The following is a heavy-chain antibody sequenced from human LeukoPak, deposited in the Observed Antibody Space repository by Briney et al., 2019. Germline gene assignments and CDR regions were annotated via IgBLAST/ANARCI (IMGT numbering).Heavy chain of an antibody. CDR1: GYTFTSYY. CDR2: INPSGGST. D-gene: IGHD6-19*01. V-gene: IGHV1-46*01. Sequence: ASVKVSCKASGYTFTSYYIHWVRQAPGQGLEWMGIINPSGGSTSYAQKFQGRVTMTRDMSTSTVYMELSSLRAEDTAVYYCARRSGIAVAGAFDYWGQGTLVTVSS. J-gene: IGHJ4*02. CDR3: ARRSGIAVAGAFDY.